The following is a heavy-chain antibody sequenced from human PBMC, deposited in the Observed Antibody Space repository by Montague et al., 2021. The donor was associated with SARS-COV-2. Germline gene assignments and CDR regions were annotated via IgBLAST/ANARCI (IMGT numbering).Heavy chain of an antibody. J-gene: IGHJ4*02. V-gene: IGHV6-1*01. D-gene: IGHD2-2*01. CDR2: SYYRSKWYN. Sequence: CAISGDSVSSNIPTWNWIRQSPSIDLQWLGRSYYRSKWYNDYAESVKSRITIDPDTSKHQFSLHLNSVTPEDTAVYYCARIPVGSKYYFDFWGQGTLVTVSS. CDR3: ARIPVGSKYYFDF. CDR1: GDSVSSNIPT.